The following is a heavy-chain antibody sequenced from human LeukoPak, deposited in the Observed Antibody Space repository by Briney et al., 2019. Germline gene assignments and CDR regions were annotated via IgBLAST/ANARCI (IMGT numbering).Heavy chain of an antibody. J-gene: IGHJ6*02. D-gene: IGHD6-13*01. Sequence: ASVKVSCKASGYTFTSYAMNWVRQAPGQGLEWMGWINTNTGNPTYAQGFTGRFVFSLDTSVSTAYLQISSLKAEDTAVYYCARDSPYYSSSWYENYYYYGMDVWGQGTTVTVSS. CDR1: GYTFTSYA. CDR2: INTNTGNP. V-gene: IGHV7-4-1*02. CDR3: ARDSPYYSSSWYENYYYYGMDV.